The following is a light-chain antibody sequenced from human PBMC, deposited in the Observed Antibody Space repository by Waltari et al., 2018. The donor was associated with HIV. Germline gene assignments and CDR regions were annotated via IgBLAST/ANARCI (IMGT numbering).Light chain of an antibody. CDR3: QSYDSSLSGVV. CDR2: GNT. V-gene: IGLV1-40*01. J-gene: IGLJ2*01. CDR1: SSNIGAGYD. Sequence: QSVLTQPPSVSGAPGQRVTISCTGGSSNIGAGYDVHWYQQLPGTAPKLLIYGNTNRPSGAPDRFSGSKSGTSASLAITGLQAEDESDYYCQSYDSSLSGVVFGGGTKLTVL.